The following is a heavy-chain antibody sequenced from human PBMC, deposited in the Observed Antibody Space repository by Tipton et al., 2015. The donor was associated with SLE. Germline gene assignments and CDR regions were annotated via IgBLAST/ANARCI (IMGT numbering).Heavy chain of an antibody. D-gene: IGHD2-8*01. V-gene: IGHV4-34*01. Sequence: TLSLTCAVYGGSFSGYYWSWIRQPPGKGLEWIGEINHSGSTNYNPSLKSRVTISVDTSKNQFSLKLSSVTAADTAVYYCARGRVMVWGQGTLATVSS. J-gene: IGHJ4*02. CDR2: INHSGST. CDR3: ARGRVMV. CDR1: GGSFSGYY.